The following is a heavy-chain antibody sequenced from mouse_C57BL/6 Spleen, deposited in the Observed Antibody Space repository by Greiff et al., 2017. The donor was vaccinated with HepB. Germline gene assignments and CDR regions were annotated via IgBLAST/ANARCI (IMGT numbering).Heavy chain of an antibody. CDR2: ISDGGSYT. Sequence: DVMLVESGGGLVKPGGSLKLSCAASGFTFSSYAMSWARQTPEKRLEWVATISDGGSYTYYPDNVKGRFTISRDNAKNNLYLQMSHLKSEDTAMYYCAREGDYYGSEYYFDYWGQGTTLTVSS. CDR1: GFTFSSYA. D-gene: IGHD1-1*01. V-gene: IGHV5-4*01. J-gene: IGHJ2*01. CDR3: AREGDYYGSEYYFDY.